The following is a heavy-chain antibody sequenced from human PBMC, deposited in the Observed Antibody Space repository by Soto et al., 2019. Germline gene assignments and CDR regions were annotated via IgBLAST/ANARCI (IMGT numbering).Heavy chain of an antibody. Sequence: QVQLQESGPGLVKPSQTLSLTCTVSGGSISSGGYYWSWIRQHPGKGLEWIGYIYYSGSTYYNPSLKRRVTISVARSKNQLSLRLSSVTAADTAVYSCARGPVCRQLVYFDYCGQGTLVTVSS. J-gene: IGHJ4*02. CDR2: IYYSGST. CDR1: GGSISSGGYY. CDR3: ARGPVCRQLVYFDY. D-gene: IGHD6-6*01. V-gene: IGHV4-31*03.